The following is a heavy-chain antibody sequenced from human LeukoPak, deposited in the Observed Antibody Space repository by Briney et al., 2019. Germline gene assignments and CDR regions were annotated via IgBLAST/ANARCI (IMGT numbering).Heavy chain of an antibody. D-gene: IGHD3-22*01. J-gene: IGHJ4*02. CDR3: ARDLFHRYYDSSGRAFDY. V-gene: IGHV1-69*05. CDR1: GGTFSSYA. Sequence: SVKVSCKASGGTFSSYAISWVRQAPGQGLEWMGGIIPIFGTANYAQKFQGRVTMTRDTSTSTFYMELSSLRSEDTAMYYCARDLFHRYYDSSGRAFDYWGQGTLVTVSS. CDR2: IIPIFGTA.